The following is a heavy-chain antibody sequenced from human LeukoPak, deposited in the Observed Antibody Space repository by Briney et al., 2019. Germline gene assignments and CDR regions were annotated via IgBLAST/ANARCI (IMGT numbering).Heavy chain of an antibody. CDR2: ISGSGGST. CDR3: AKDADILTGYYHY. J-gene: IGHJ4*02. V-gene: IGHV3-23*01. D-gene: IGHD3-9*01. Sequence: PGGSLRLSCAASGFTFSSYAMSWVRQAPRKGLEWVSAISGSGGSTCYADSVKGRFTISRDNSKNTLYLQMNSLRAEDTAVYYCAKDADILTGYYHYWGQGTLVTVSS. CDR1: GFTFSSYA.